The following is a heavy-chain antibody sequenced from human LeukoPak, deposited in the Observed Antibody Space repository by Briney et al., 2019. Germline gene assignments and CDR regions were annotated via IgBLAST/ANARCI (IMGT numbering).Heavy chain of an antibody. D-gene: IGHD3-10*01. CDR2: INSDGSST. V-gene: IGHV3-74*01. CDR3: ARDYGRSRDYGMDV. J-gene: IGHJ6*02. Sequence: GSLRLSCAASGLTFSNYWMHWVRQAPGKGLVWVSRINSDGSSTSYADSVKGRFTISRDNAKNTLFLQMNSLRAEDTAMYYCARDYGRSRDYGMDVWGQGTTVTVSS. CDR1: GLTFSNYW.